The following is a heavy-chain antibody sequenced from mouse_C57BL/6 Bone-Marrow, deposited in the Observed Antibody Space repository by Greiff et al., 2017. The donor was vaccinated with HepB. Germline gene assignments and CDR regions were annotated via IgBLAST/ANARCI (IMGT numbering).Heavy chain of an antibody. J-gene: IGHJ2*01. V-gene: IGHV1-61*01. CDR3: ARGPYTPYFDY. Sequence: VQLQQPGAELVRPGSSVKLSCKASGYTFTSYWMDWVKQRPGQGLEWIGNIYPSDSETHYNQKFKDKATLTVDKSSSTAYMQLSSLTSEDSAVYYFARGPYTPYFDYWGQGTTLTVSS. CDR2: IYPSDSET. CDR1: GYTFTSYW. D-gene: IGHD2-12*01.